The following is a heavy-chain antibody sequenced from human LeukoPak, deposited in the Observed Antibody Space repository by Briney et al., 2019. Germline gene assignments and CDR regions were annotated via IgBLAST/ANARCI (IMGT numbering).Heavy chain of an antibody. D-gene: IGHD5-12*01. Sequence: PSGTLCLTCTASGCTISSYCWSWIRQPPGKGLEWIGNIYYSGSTNYNPSLNSRVTISVDTSKNQFSLKLSSVSAADTAVYYCARGYSGYDYGMDVWGQGTTVTVSS. V-gene: IGHV4-59*08. J-gene: IGHJ6*02. CDR1: GCTISSYC. CDR2: IYYSGST. CDR3: ARGYSGYDYGMDV.